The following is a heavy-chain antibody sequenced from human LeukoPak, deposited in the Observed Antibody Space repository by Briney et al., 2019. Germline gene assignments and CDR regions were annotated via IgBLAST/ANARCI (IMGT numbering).Heavy chain of an antibody. CDR3: ARADRVTYVDY. CDR1: GGAFSSYA. Sequence: ASVKVSCKASGGAFSSYAISWVRQAPGQGLEWMGRIIPILGIANYAQKFQGRVTIIADKSASTAYMELSSLRSEDTAVYYCARADRVTYVDYWGQGTLVTVSS. D-gene: IGHD2-21*02. CDR2: IIPILGIA. J-gene: IGHJ4*02. V-gene: IGHV1-69*04.